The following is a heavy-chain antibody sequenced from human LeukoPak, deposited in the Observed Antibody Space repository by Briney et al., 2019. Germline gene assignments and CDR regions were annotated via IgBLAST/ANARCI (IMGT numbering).Heavy chain of an antibody. CDR2: INHSGST. J-gene: IGHJ4*02. D-gene: IGHD3-16*02. Sequence: KPSETLSLTCAVYGGSFNNYYWTWIRQRPGKGLEWIGEINHSGSTNYNPSLKSRVTISVHTSKNQFSLKLTSVTAADTAVYYCARGFELDYVWGTYRYYFDYWGQGTLVTVSS. V-gene: IGHV4-34*01. CDR3: ARGFELDYVWGTYRYYFDY. CDR1: GGSFNNYY.